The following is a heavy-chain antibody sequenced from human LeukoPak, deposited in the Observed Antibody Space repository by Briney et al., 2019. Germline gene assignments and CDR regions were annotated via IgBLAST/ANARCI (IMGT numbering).Heavy chain of an antibody. CDR2: INPNSGGT. V-gene: IGHV1-2*02. CDR1: VYTFTGYY. J-gene: IGHJ4*02. Sequence: ASVNVSCKASVYTFTGYYMHWVRQAPGEGLEWMGWINPNSGGTNYAQKFQGRVTMTRDTSISTAYMELSRLRSDDTAVYYCARGASTVTGYWGQGTLVTVSS. D-gene: IGHD4-17*01. CDR3: ARGASTVTGY.